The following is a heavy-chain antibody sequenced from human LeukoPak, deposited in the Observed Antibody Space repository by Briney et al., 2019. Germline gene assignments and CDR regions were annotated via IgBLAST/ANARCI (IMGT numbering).Heavy chain of an antibody. Sequence: PGGSLRPSCAASGFTFSSYSMNWVRQAPGKGLEWVSYISSSSSTIYYADSVKGRFTISRDNAKNSLYLQMNSLRAEDTAVYYCARDTARGKVPDYFDYWGQGTLVTVSS. J-gene: IGHJ4*02. CDR2: ISSSSSTI. CDR1: GFTFSSYS. V-gene: IGHV3-48*01. D-gene: IGHD2-2*01. CDR3: ARDTARGKVPDYFDY.